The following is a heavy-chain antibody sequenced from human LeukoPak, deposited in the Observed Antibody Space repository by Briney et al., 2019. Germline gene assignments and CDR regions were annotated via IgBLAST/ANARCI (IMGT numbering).Heavy chain of an antibody. V-gene: IGHV3-53*01. CDR3: AGGGGWLYFDH. CDR2: IYNADIT. D-gene: IGHD6-19*01. J-gene: IGHJ4*02. CDR1: GFSVSSNY. Sequence: GGSLRLSCAASGFSVSSNYMNWVRQTPGEGLEWVSTIYNADITSYADSVKGRFTISRDKSKNTLYLQMDSLRAEDTAVYYCAGGGGWLYFDHWGQGTLVTVSS.